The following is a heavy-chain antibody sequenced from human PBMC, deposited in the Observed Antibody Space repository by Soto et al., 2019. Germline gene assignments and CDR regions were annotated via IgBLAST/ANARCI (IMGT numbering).Heavy chain of an antibody. CDR2: INHSGST. V-gene: IGHV4-34*01. Sequence: RSETLSLTCAVYGGSFSGYYWSWIRQPPGKGLEWIGEINHSGSTNYNPSLKSRVTISVDTSKNQFSLKLSSVTAADTAVYYCARGRRGLHYYDSSGYYAHPHLNFDYRGQGTLVTAS. J-gene: IGHJ4*02. CDR1: GGSFSGYY. D-gene: IGHD3-22*01. CDR3: ARGRRGLHYYDSSGYYAHPHLNFDY.